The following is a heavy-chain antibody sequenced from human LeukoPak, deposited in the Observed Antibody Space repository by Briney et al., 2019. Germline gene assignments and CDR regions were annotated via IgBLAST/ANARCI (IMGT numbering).Heavy chain of an antibody. CDR2: IYYSGST. CDR1: GGSISSDSYY. V-gene: IGHV4-39*01. CDR3: ASLAVAGLSEGY. Sequence: PSETLSLTCTVSGGSISSDSYYWAWIRQPPGKGLEWIASIYYSGSTYYNPSLKSRVTISVDTSRNQFSLKLSSVTAADTAVYYCASLAVAGLSEGYWGQGILVTVSS. J-gene: IGHJ4*02. D-gene: IGHD6-19*01.